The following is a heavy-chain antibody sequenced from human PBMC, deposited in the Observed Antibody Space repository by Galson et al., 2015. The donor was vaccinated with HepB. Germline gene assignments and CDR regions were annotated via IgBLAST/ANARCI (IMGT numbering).Heavy chain of an antibody. D-gene: IGHD1-26*01. V-gene: IGHV4-59*01. CDR3: ARSLSAGSSDAFDI. CDR2: ISNSGST. Sequence: ETLSLTCIVSGGSISGYYWSWIRQPPGKGLEWIGYISNSGSTNYNPSLKSRVTISIDTSKNQFSLKLNSVTAADTAVFYCARSLSAGSSDAFDIWGQGTMVTVSS. J-gene: IGHJ3*02. CDR1: GGSISGYY.